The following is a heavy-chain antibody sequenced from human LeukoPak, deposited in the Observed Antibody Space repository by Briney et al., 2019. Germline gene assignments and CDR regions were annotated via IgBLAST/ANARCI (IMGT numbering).Heavy chain of an antibody. V-gene: IGHV1-69*01. CDR2: IISIFGTA. D-gene: IGHD4-23*01. CDR1: GGTFSSYA. CDR3: ARQPETTVVTPEGFDY. Sequence: SVKVSCKASGGTFSSYAISWVRQAPGQGLEWMGGIISIFGTANYAQKFQGRVTITADESTSTAYMELSSLRSEDTAVYYCARQPETTVVTPEGFDYWGQGTLVTVSS. J-gene: IGHJ4*02.